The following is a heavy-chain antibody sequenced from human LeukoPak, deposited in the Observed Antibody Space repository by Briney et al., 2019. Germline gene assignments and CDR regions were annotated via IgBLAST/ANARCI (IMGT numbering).Heavy chain of an antibody. CDR3: ARRRWDYVWGSYRYTGNYFDY. CDR1: GGSISSYY. Sequence: PSETLSLTCTVSGGSISSYYWTWIRQPPGKGLEWIGYIYYSGSTNYNPSLKSRVTISVDTSKNQFSLKLSSVTAADTAVYYCARRRWDYVWGSYRYTGNYFDYWGQGTLVTVSS. CDR2: IYYSGST. V-gene: IGHV4-59*12. J-gene: IGHJ4*02. D-gene: IGHD3-16*02.